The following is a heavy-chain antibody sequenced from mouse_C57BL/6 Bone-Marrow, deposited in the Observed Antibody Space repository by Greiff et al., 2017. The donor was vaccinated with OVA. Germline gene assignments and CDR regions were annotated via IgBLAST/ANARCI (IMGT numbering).Heavy chain of an antibody. D-gene: IGHD2-1*01. Sequence: QVQLQQPGAELVKPGASVKVSCKASGYTFTSSWMHWVKQRPGQGLEWIGRLHPSDSDTNYNQKFKGKATLTVDKSSSTAYMQLSSLTSEDSAVDYCAMGEYYGNYVSAWFAYWGQGTLVTVSA. CDR3: AMGEYYGNYVSAWFAY. V-gene: IGHV1-74*01. J-gene: IGHJ3*01. CDR1: GYTFTSSW. CDR2: LHPSDSDT.